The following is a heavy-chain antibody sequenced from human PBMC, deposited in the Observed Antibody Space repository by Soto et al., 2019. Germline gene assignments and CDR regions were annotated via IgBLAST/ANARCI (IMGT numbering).Heavy chain of an antibody. CDR3: ARQSYSNYWYYGMDV. D-gene: IGHD4-4*01. J-gene: IGHJ6*02. CDR2: IYPGDSDT. V-gene: IGHV5-51*01. CDR1: GYSFTSYW. Sequence: GESLKISCKGSGYSFTSYWIGWVRQMPGKGLEWMGIIYPGDSDTRYSPSFQGQVTISADKSISTAYLQWSSLKASDTAMYYCARQSYSNYWYYGMDVWGQGTTVTVSS.